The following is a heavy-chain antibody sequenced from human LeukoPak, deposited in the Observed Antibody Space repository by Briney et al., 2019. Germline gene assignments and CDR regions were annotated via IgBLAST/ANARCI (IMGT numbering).Heavy chain of an antibody. CDR1: GFTFSIYS. D-gene: IGHD3-22*01. V-gene: IGHV3-21*01. Sequence: GGSLRLSCAASGFTFSIYSISWVRQAPGEGLEWVASISSTSTFIYSAHSVKGRITISRDTAKNPLFLQMNSLRAEDTAIYYCARDYFDSSDYPQTYYYYYMDVWGKGTTVTVSS. CDR2: ISSTSTFI. CDR3: ARDYFDSSDYPQTYYYYYMDV. J-gene: IGHJ6*03.